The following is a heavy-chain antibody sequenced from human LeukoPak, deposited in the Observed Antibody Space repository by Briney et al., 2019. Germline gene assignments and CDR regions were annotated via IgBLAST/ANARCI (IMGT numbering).Heavy chain of an antibody. D-gene: IGHD3-22*01. J-gene: IGHJ5*02. CDR2: IYYSGST. CDR1: GGSISSGGYY. V-gene: IGHV4-31*03. CDR3: ARVSSYYYDSSGPLQYSWFDP. Sequence: PSQTLSLTCTVSGGSISSGGYYWSWIRQHPGKGLEWIGYIYYSGSTYYNPSLKSRVTISVDTSKNQFSLKLSSVTAADTAVYYCARVSSYYYDSSGPLQYSWFDPWGQGTLVTVSS.